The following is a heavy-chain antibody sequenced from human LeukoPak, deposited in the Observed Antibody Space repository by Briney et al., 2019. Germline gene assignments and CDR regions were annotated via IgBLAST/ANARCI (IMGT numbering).Heavy chain of an antibody. D-gene: IGHD1-26*01. J-gene: IGHJ4*02. CDR3: ARVWELSFDH. CDR1: GFTVNTDH. Sequence: TGGSLRLSCAASGFTVNTDHMSWVRQAPGKGLEWVAISYSEEWVPISSGGGRSQYAESVKGRFTISRDNSRSTLSLQMNSLRAEDTALYYCARVWELSFDHWGQGTLVTVSS. V-gene: IGHV3-53*01. CDR2: SYSEEWVPISSGGGRS.